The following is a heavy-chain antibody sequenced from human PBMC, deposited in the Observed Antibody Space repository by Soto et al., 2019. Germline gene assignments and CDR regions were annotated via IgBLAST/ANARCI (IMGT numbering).Heavy chain of an antibody. D-gene: IGHD3-3*01. J-gene: IGHJ4*02. Sequence: QITLNESGPTVVRPTETLTLTCRFSGFSLTTSGVGVGWIRQSPGKAPEWLALIYWDDDKRYSASLKSRLTITKDNSKNRVVLTVSDLDPTDTATYYCAHRVLRTVFGLVTTTAIYFDFWGQGTPVAVSS. CDR2: IYWDDDK. CDR1: GFSLTTSGVG. CDR3: AHRVLRTVFGLVTTTAIYFDF. V-gene: IGHV2-5*02.